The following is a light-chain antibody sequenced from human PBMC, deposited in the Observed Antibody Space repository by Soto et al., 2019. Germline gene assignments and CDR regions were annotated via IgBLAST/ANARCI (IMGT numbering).Light chain of an antibody. CDR1: QSVSSSY. CDR2: GAS. CDR3: QQYGSSPFT. V-gene: IGKV3-20*01. J-gene: IGKJ5*01. Sequence: EIVLTQSPGTLSVSPGEAATLSCRDSQSVSSSYLAWYQQKPGQAPRVLIYGASSRATGIPDRFSGSGSGTDFTLTISRLEPEDFAVYYCQQYGSSPFTFGQGTRLDIK.